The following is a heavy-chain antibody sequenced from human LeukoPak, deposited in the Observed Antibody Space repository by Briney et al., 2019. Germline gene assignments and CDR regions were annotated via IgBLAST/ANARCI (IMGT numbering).Heavy chain of an antibody. CDR3: ARDWGQSNSGLDY. J-gene: IGHJ4*02. D-gene: IGHD3-16*01. V-gene: IGHV3-30*04. CDR2: ISYDGSNK. CDR1: GFTFSSYA. Sequence: GGSLRLSCAASGFTFSSYAMHWVRQAPGKGLEWVAVISYDGSNKYYGDSVKGRFTISRDNSKNTLYLQMNSLRAEDTAVYYCARDWGQSNSGLDYWGQGTLVTVSS.